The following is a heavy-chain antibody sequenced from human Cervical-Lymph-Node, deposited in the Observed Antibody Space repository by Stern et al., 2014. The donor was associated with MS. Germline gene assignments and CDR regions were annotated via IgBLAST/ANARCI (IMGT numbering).Heavy chain of an antibody. V-gene: IGHV3-30*01. CDR3: ARDLRWPRAYFDY. CDR2: ISYDGSNK. D-gene: IGHD5-12*01. Sequence: AQLVESGGGVVQPGRSLRLSCAASGFTFSSYAMHWVRQAPGKGLEWVAVISYDGSNKYYADSVKGRFTISRDNSKNTLYLQMNSLRAEDTAVYYCARDLRWPRAYFDYWGQGTLVTVSS. J-gene: IGHJ4*02. CDR1: GFTFSSYA.